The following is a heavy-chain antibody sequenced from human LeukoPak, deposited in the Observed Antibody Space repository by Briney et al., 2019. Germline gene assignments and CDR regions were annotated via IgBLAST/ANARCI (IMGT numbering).Heavy chain of an antibody. J-gene: IGHJ6*03. CDR1: GGSFSGYY. CDR3: ARGGHYYYYYYMDV. Sequence: SETLSLTCAVYGGSFSGYYWSWIRQPPGKGLGWLGEINHSGSTNYNPSLKSRVTISVDTSKNQFSLKLSSVTAADTAVYYCARGGHYYYYYYMDVWGKGTTVTVSS. CDR2: INHSGST. V-gene: IGHV4-34*01.